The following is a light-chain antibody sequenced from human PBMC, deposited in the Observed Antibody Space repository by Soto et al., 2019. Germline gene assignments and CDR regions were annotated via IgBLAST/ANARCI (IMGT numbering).Light chain of an antibody. CDR3: QQCRNWPLT. J-gene: IGKJ4*01. V-gene: IGKV3-15*01. Sequence: VVRASPATLSVSSREGATLSCKASQNVYNNLAWYQQRPGQPPRLLIYDASTRATGISARFSGSGYGTEFTLTISSLQSEDFAVYFCQQCRNWPLTFGGGTKV. CDR1: QNVYNN. CDR2: DAS.